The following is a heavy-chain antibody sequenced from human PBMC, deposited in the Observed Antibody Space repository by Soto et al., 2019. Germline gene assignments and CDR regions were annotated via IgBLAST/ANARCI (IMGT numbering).Heavy chain of an antibody. V-gene: IGHV1-69*13. CDR2: IIPFFGTA. CDR3: ARTAPMDAGDKYYYDF. J-gene: IGHJ4*02. CDR1: GYTFSHYG. Sequence: GASVKVSCKASGYTFSHYGIGWVRQAPGQGLEWMGGIIPFFGTAEYSQKFEDRIMITADESTNTVYMDLRSLTSEDTAIYYCARTAPMDAGDKYYYDFWGQGALVTVSS. D-gene: IGHD3-16*01.